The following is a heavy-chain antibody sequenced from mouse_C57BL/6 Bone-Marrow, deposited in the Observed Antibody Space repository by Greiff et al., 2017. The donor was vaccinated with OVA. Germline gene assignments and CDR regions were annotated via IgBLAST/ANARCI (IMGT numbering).Heavy chain of an antibody. CDR2: INPSNGGT. CDR3: ARSGPNGYDCYFDY. Sequence: QVQLQQPGTELVKPGASVKLSCKASGYTFTSYWLHWVKQRPGQGLEWIGTINPSNGGTNYNEKFKSKATLTVDKSSSTAYIQLSSLTSEDTAVYYCARSGPNGYDCYFDYGGQGTTLTVSS. D-gene: IGHD2-2*01. CDR1: GYTFTSYW. V-gene: IGHV1-53*01. J-gene: IGHJ2*01.